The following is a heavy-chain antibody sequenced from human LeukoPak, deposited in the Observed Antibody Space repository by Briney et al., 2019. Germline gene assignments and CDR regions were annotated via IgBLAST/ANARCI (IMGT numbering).Heavy chain of an antibody. D-gene: IGHD4-17*01. V-gene: IGHV3-21*01. CDR3: ARSGDFEDYGDYAMGW. CDR1: GFTFSRFW. Sequence: GGSLRLSCAASGFTFSRFWMSWARQAPGKGLEWVSSISSSSSYIYYADSVKGRFTISRDNAKNSLYLQMNSLRAEDTAVYYCARSGDFEDYGDYAMGWWSQGTLVTVSS. CDR2: ISSSSSYI. J-gene: IGHJ4*02.